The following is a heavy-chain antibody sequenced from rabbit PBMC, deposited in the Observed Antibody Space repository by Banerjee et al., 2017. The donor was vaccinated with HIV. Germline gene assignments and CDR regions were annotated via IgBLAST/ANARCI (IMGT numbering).Heavy chain of an antibody. V-gene: IGHV1S45*01. Sequence: QEQLVESGGGLVTLGGSLKLSCKASGIDFSNYGISWVRQAPGKGLVWIACIYGGSSGSTDYASWAKGRFTISKASSTTVTLQMTSLTAADTATYFCARVNYAGSGRYYFGLWGPGTLVTVS. CDR2: IYGGSSGST. D-gene: IGHD4-2*01. CDR1: GIDFSNYG. J-gene: IGHJ4*01. CDR3: ARVNYAGSGRYYFGL.